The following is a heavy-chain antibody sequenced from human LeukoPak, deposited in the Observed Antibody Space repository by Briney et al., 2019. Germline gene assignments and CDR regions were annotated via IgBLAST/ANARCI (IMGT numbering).Heavy chain of an antibody. CDR1: GFTFSSYS. CDR3: ARDLRAGCSGGSCYSSPFQH. J-gene: IGHJ1*01. Sequence: PGGSLRLSCAASGFTFSSYSMNWVRQAPGKGLEWVSSISSSSSYIYYADSVKGRFTISRDNAKNSLYLQMNSLRAEDTAVYYCARDLRAGCSGGSCYSSPFQHWGQGTLVTVSS. V-gene: IGHV3-21*01. CDR2: ISSSSSYI. D-gene: IGHD2-15*01.